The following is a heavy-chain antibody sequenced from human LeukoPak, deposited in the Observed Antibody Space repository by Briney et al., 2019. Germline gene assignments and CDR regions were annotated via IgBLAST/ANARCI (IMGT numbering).Heavy chain of an antibody. CDR3: ARDGSSGWHNGGDVDY. V-gene: IGHV3-21*01. D-gene: IGHD6-19*01. Sequence: GGSLRLSCAASGFTFSSYSMNWVRQAPGKGLEWVSSISSSSSYIYYADSVKGRFTISRDNAKNSLYLQMNSLRAEDTAVYYCARDGSSGWHNGGDVDYWGQGTLVTVSS. CDR2: ISSSSSYI. J-gene: IGHJ4*02. CDR1: GFTFSSYS.